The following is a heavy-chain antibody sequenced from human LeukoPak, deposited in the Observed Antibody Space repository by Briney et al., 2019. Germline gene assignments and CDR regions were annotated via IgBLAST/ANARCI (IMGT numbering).Heavy chain of an antibody. Sequence: PGGSLRLSCAASGFTFSSYSMNWVRQAPGKGLEWVSYISSSSSTIYYADSVKGRFTISRDNAKNTLYLQMNSLRAEDTAVYYCARGIAVAGDDAFDIWGQGTMVTVSS. J-gene: IGHJ3*02. V-gene: IGHV3-48*01. CDR3: ARGIAVAGDDAFDI. CDR2: ISSSSSTI. CDR1: GFTFSSYS. D-gene: IGHD6-19*01.